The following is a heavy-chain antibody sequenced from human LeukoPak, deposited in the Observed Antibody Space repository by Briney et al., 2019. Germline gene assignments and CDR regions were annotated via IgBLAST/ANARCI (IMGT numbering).Heavy chain of an antibody. V-gene: IGHV4-38-2*02. CDR2: IHHSGST. Sequence: SETLSLTCAVSGYSISAYYISAGSYWGWIRQPPGKGLEWIASIHHSGSTYYNPSFKSRVTISLDTSKNQLSLRLSSVTAADTAVYYCARDGPGPREERFNYWGQGTLVTVSS. J-gene: IGHJ4*02. CDR3: ARDGPGPREERFNY. CDR1: GYSISAYYISAGSY.